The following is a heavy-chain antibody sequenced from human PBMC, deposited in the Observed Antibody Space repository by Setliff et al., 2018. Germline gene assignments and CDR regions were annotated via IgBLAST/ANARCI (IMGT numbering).Heavy chain of an antibody. Sequence: SVKVSCKASGGTLSNSAINWVRQAPGQGLEWMGGINPIFGTADYTQNFQGRLTITTDESTSTAYMRLSSLRSEDTAIYYCATERGLVVSATDYYYYMDVWAKGPRSP. CDR1: GGTLSNSA. V-gene: IGHV1-69*05. CDR2: INPIFGTA. D-gene: IGHD2-8*02. J-gene: IGHJ6*03. CDR3: ATERGLVVSATDYYYYMDV.